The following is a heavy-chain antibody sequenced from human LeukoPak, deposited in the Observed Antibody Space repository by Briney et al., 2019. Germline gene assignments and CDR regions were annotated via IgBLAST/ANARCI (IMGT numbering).Heavy chain of an antibody. J-gene: IGHJ4*02. V-gene: IGHV3-66*01. CDR1: GFTVSSNY. D-gene: IGHD3-22*01. Sequence: GSLRLFCAASGFTVSSNYMSWVRQAPGKGLEWVSVIYSGGSTYYADSVKGRFTISRDNSKNTLYLQMNSLRAEDTAVYYCARDYWSYYYDSSGYYNYWGQGILVTVSS. CDR2: IYSGGST. CDR3: ARDYWSYYYDSSGYYNY.